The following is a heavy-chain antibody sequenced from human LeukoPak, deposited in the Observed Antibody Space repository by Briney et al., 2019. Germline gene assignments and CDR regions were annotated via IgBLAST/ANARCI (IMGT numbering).Heavy chain of an antibody. V-gene: IGHV1-8*01. CDR3: ARSSAIQGNTGIKQLWLRVAHYYYMDV. Sequence: ASVKVSCKASGYTFTSYDINWVRQATGQGLEWMGWMNPNSGNTGYAQKFQGRVTMTRNTSISTAYMELSSLRSEDTAVYYCARSSAIQGNTGIKQLWLRVAHYYYMDVWGKGTTVTVSS. D-gene: IGHD5-18*01. J-gene: IGHJ6*03. CDR2: MNPNSGNT. CDR1: GYTFTSYD.